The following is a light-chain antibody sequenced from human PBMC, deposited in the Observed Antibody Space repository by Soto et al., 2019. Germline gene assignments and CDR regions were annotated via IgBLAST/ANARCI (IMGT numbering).Light chain of an antibody. CDR2: GAS. CDR3: QQYNNWPKT. J-gene: IGKJ1*01. V-gene: IGKV3-15*01. Sequence: EMVITQSAATLSVSPGERATLSCRASPSVSSNLAWYQQKPGQAPRLLIYGASTRATGIPARFSGSGSGTEFTLTISSLQSEDFAVYYCQQYNNWPKTFGQGTKVDI. CDR1: PSVSSN.